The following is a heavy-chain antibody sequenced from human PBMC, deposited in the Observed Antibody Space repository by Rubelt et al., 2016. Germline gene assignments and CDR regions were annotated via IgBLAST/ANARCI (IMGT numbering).Heavy chain of an antibody. CDR2: IYYSGST. D-gene: IGHD5-12*01. CDR3: ARSAWIPHYFDY. Sequence: QVQLQESGPGLVKPSETLSLTCTVSGGSISSYYWSWIRQPPGKGLEWIGYIYYSGSTNYNPSLKSRVTISVDPSKNQYTRKLGSVTAADTAVYYCARSAWIPHYFDYWGQGTLVTVSS. J-gene: IGHJ4*02. V-gene: IGHV4-59*01. CDR1: GGSISSYY.